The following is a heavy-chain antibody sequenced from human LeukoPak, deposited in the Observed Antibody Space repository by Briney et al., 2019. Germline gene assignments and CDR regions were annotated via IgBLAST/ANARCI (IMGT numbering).Heavy chain of an antibody. D-gene: IGHD3-22*01. Sequence: SVKVSCKASGGTFSSYAISWVRQAPGQGLEWMGRIIPIFGTANYAQKFQGRVTITTDESTSTAYMELSSLRSEDAAVYYCARPKTMYYDSSGYYSDTFDIWGQGTMVTVSS. CDR3: ARPKTMYYDSSGYYSDTFDI. V-gene: IGHV1-69*05. CDR1: GGTFSSYA. J-gene: IGHJ3*02. CDR2: IIPIFGTA.